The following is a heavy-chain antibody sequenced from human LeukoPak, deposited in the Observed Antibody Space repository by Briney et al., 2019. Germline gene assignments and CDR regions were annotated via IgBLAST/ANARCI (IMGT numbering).Heavy chain of an antibody. D-gene: IGHD3-3*01. V-gene: IGHV3-23*01. J-gene: IGHJ4*02. CDR2: INDSGGNT. Sequence: PGGSLRLSCAASGFTFSSYAMSWVRQAPGKGLEWVSLINDSGGNTYYADSVKGRFTISRDNSKNALFLQMNSLRAEDTAVYYCARDSRVSDYDFWSGYYKGNFDYWGQGTLVTVSS. CDR1: GFTFSSYA. CDR3: ARDSRVSDYDFWSGYYKGNFDY.